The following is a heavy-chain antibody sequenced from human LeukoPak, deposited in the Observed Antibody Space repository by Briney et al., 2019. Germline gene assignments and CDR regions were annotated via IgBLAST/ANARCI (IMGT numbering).Heavy chain of an antibody. D-gene: IGHD2-15*01. J-gene: IGHJ5*02. CDR3: ARQSRIYNWFDP. Sequence: SGTLSLTCAVSGGSISSSNWWSWVRQPPGKGLEWIGEIYHSGSTNYNPSLKSRVTISVDTSRNQFSLKLSSVTAADTAVYYCARQSRIYNWFDPWGQGTLVTVSS. V-gene: IGHV4-4*02. CDR2: IYHSGST. CDR1: GGSISSSNW.